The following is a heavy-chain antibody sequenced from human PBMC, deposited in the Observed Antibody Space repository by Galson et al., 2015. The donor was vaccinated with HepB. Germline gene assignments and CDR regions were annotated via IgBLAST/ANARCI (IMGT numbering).Heavy chain of an antibody. CDR3: AKELSTGVTGTSFY. CDR1: GFTFSSYG. Sequence: SLRLSCAASGFTFSSYGMHWVRQAPGKGLEWVAFIRYDGRNKYYADSVKGQFTISRDNSKNTVYLQMNSLRGEDTAVYYCAKELSTGVTGTSFYWGQGTLVTVSS. V-gene: IGHV3-30*02. J-gene: IGHJ4*02. CDR2: IRYDGRNK. D-gene: IGHD6-19*01.